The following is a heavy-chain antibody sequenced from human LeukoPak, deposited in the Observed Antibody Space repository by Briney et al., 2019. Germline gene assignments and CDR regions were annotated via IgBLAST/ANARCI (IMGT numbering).Heavy chain of an antibody. CDR1: GFTFSSYS. J-gene: IGHJ4*02. V-gene: IGHV3-23*01. CDR3: AEASGSGYGKDYFDY. D-gene: IGHD1-26*01. CDR2: ISANGGGT. Sequence: GGSLRLSCAASGFTFSSYSMNWVRQAPGKGLQWVSLISANGGGTYYADSVKGRFTISTDNSKNTLYLQMNSLRAEDTALYYCAEASGSGYGKDYFDYWGQGTLVTVSS.